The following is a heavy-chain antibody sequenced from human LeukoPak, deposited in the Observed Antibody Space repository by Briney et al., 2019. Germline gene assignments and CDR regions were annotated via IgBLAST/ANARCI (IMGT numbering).Heavy chain of an antibody. V-gene: IGHV1-69*13. CDR3: ARPLTTNALDY. J-gene: IGHJ4*02. D-gene: IGHD1-1*01. CDR1: GGAFSSYA. CDR2: IIPIFGTA. Sequence: GASVKVSCKASGGAFSSYAISWVRQAPGQGLEWMGGIIPIFGTANYAQKFQGRVTIAADESTSTAYMELSSLRSEDTAVYYCARPLTTNALDYWGQGTLVTVSS.